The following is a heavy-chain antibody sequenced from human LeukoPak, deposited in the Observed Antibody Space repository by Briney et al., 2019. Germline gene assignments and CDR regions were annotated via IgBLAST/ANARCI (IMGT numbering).Heavy chain of an antibody. D-gene: IGHD2-2*01. V-gene: IGHV4-34*01. J-gene: IGHJ6*02. CDR2: INHSGST. Sequence: PSDTLSLTCAVYGGSFSGYYWSWIRQPPGRGLEWLGEINHSGSTNYNPSLKSRVTISVDTSKNQFSLKPGSVTAADTAVYYCASGEVAVPADTDLTSGMDVWRQGTTVTVPS. CDR3: ASGEVAVPADTDLTSGMDV. CDR1: GGSFSGYY.